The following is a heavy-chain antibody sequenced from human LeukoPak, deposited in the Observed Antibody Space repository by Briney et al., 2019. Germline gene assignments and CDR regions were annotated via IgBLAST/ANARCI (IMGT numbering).Heavy chain of an antibody. CDR3: ARGGFLEWLLPYYGMDV. CDR2: MNPNSGNT. J-gene: IGHJ6*02. V-gene: IGHV1-8*01. D-gene: IGHD3-3*01. Sequence: GASVKVSCKASGYTFTSYDINWVRQVTGQGLEWMGWMNPNSGNTGYAQKFQGRVTMTRNTSISTAYMELSSLRSEDTAVYYCARGGFLEWLLPYYGMDVWGQGTTVTVSS. CDR1: GYTFTSYD.